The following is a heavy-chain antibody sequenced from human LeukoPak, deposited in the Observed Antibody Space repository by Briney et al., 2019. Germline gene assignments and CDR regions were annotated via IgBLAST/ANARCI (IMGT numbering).Heavy chain of an antibody. J-gene: IGHJ3*02. CDR3: TTVYTLRFFTWPIKLGDFFDI. V-gene: IGHV3-15*01. D-gene: IGHD3-3*01. Sequence: GGSLRLSCAASGFTFSNAWMSWVRQAPGKGLEWVGRIKSKTDGGTTDYAAPVKGRFTISRDDSKNTLYLQMNSLKTEDTAVYYCTTVYTLRFFTWPIKLGDFFDIWGKGTMVTVFS. CDR1: GFTFSNAW. CDR2: IKSKTDGGTT.